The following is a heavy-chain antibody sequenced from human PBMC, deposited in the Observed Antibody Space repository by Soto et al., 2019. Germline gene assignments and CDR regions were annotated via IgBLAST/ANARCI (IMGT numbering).Heavy chain of an antibody. D-gene: IGHD3-22*01. Sequence: QVQLQESGPGLVKPSQTLSLTCTVSGGSISSGDYYWSWIRQPPGKGLEWIGYIYYSGSTYYNPSLTSRVTISVDTSKTQFSLKLSSVTAPDTAVYYCARERPDSARLDPWGQGTLVTVSS. V-gene: IGHV4-30-4*01. CDR3: ARERPDSARLDP. CDR1: GGSISSGDYY. J-gene: IGHJ5*02. CDR2: IYYSGST.